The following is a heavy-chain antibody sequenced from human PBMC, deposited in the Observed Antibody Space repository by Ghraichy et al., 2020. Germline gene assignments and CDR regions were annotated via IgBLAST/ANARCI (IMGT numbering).Heavy chain of an antibody. CDR2: IYYSGST. V-gene: IGHV4-59*08. J-gene: IGHJ5*02. Sequence: GSLRLSCTVSGGSISSYYWSWIRQPPGKGLEWIGYIYYSGSTNYNPSLKSRVTISVDTSKNQFSLKLSSVTAADTAVYYCASSGWYHNWFDPWGQGTLVTVSS. CDR1: GGSISSYY. CDR3: ASSGWYHNWFDP. D-gene: IGHD6-19*01.